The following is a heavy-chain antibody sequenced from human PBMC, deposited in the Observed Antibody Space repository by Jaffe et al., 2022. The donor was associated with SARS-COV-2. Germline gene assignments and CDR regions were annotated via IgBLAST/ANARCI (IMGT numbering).Heavy chain of an antibody. V-gene: IGHV3-30*18. CDR2: ISSDGDHK. J-gene: IGHJ4*02. Sequence: QVQLVESGGGVVQPGGSLRLSCATSGFTFDDYGMHWVRQAPGKGLEWVAVISSDGDHKHYSGSVKGRFTLSRDNSKNTLYLQMNSLRPEDTAVYYCAKDQRAAAGTFDHWGQGTLVTVSS. CDR3: AKDQRAAAGTFDH. CDR1: GFTFDDYG. D-gene: IGHD6-13*01.